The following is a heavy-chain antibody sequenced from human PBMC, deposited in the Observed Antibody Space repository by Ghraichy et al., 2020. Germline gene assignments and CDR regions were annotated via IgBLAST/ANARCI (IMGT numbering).Heavy chain of an antibody. D-gene: IGHD2-15*01. V-gene: IGHV3-30*18. Sequence: GESLNISCAASGFTFSSYGMHWVRQAPGKGLEWVAVISYDGSNKYYADSVKGRFTISRDNSKNTLYLQMNSLRAEDTAVYYCAKDGGAVVVAAKSGPFDYWGQGTLVTVSS. CDR2: ISYDGSNK. J-gene: IGHJ4*02. CDR3: AKDGGAVVVAAKSGPFDY. CDR1: GFTFSSYG.